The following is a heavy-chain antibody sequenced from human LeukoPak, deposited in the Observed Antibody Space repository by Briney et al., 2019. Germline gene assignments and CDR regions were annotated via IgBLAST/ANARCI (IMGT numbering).Heavy chain of an antibody. V-gene: IGHV3-23*01. CDR3: ARDRSSDFWSGPPLDY. D-gene: IGHD3-3*01. J-gene: IGHJ4*02. CDR1: GFTFSSYA. CDR2: ISGSGGST. Sequence: GGSLRLSCAASGFTFSSYAMSWVRQAPGKGLEWVSAISGSGGSTYYADSVKGRFTISRDNAKNSLYLQMNSLRAEDTAVYYCARDRSSDFWSGPPLDYWGQGTLVTVSS.